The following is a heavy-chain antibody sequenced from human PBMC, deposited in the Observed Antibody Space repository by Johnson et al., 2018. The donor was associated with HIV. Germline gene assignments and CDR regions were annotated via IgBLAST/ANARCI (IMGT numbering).Heavy chain of an antibody. CDR3: TKDGGYYDSSDSYPGGAFDI. Sequence: QVQLVESGGGVVQPGRSLRLSCAASGFTFSSYAMHWVRQAPGKGLEWVAVISSDGSNKYYADSVKGRFTIYRDNSKNTLYLQMNSLRAEDTALYYCTKDGGYYDSSDSYPGGAFDIWGQGTVVTVSS. D-gene: IGHD3-22*01. CDR1: GFTFSSYA. CDR2: ISSDGSNK. V-gene: IGHV3-30-3*02. J-gene: IGHJ3*02.